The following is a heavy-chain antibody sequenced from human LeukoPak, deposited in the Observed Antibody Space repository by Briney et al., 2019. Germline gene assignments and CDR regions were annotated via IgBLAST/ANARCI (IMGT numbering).Heavy chain of an antibody. V-gene: IGHV1-2*02. CDR1: GYTFTGYY. CDR3: ARDQNQVVGGWFDP. J-gene: IGHJ5*02. D-gene: IGHD3-22*01. Sequence: ASVKVSCKASGYTFTGYYMHWVRQAPGQGLEWMGWINPNSGDTNYAQKFQGRVTMTRDTSISTAYMELSRLRSDDTAVYYCARDQNQVVGGWFDPWGQGTLVTVSS. CDR2: INPNSGDT.